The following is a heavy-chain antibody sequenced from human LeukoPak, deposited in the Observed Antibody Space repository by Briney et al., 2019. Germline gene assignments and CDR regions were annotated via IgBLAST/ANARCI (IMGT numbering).Heavy chain of an antibody. V-gene: IGHV1-2*02. D-gene: IGHD1-1*01. J-gene: IGHJ5*02. Sequence: ASVKVSCKASGYTFTCYYMHWVRQAPGQGLEWMGWINPNSGGTNYAQKFLGRVTMTRDTSISTAYMELSRLRSDDTAVYYCARVKNWNDGFDPWGQGTLVTVSS. CDR1: GYTFTCYY. CDR3: ARVKNWNDGFDP. CDR2: INPNSGGT.